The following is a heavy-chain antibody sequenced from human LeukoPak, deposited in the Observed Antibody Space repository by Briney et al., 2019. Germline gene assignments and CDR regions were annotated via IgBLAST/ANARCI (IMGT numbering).Heavy chain of an antibody. CDR3: ARGVRYYYDSSGSNYYYFDY. CDR1: GWSFSGYY. V-gene: IGHV4-34*01. CDR2: INHSGST. D-gene: IGHD3-22*01. Sequence: SETLSLTCAVYGWSFSGYYWSWIRQPPGKGLEWIGEINHSGSTNYNPSLKSRVTISVDTSKNQFSLKLSSVTAADTAVYYCARGVRYYYDSSGSNYYYFDYWGQGTLVTVSS. J-gene: IGHJ4*02.